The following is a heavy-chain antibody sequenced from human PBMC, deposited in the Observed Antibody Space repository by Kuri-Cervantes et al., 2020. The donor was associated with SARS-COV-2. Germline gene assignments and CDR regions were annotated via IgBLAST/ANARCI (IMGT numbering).Heavy chain of an antibody. CDR2: INQDGSEK. CDR3: VSETFGVLDS. V-gene: IGHV3-7*01. CDR1: GLTFTNSW. Sequence: LSLTCAASGLTFTNSWISWVRQAPGEGLEWVANINQDGSEKHSVDSVRGRFTISRDDAANSVDLLLNSLRVEDTAVYYCVSETFGVLDSWGQGSLVTVSS. D-gene: IGHD2-8*01. J-gene: IGHJ4*02.